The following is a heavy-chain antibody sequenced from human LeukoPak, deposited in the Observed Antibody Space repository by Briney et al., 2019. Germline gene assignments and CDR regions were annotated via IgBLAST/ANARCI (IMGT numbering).Heavy chain of an antibody. Sequence: GGSLRLSCAASGFTFSSYSMNWVRQAPGKGLEWVSSISSSSSYIYYADSVKGRFTISRDNAKNSLYLQMNSLRAEDTAVYYCARVGSGGPHPDYRGQGTLVTVSS. CDR2: ISSSSSYI. CDR3: ARVGSGGPHPDY. D-gene: IGHD2-15*01. CDR1: GFTFSSYS. V-gene: IGHV3-21*01. J-gene: IGHJ4*02.